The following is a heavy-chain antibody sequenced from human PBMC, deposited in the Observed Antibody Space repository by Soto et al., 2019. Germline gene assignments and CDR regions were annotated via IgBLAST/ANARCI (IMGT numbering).Heavy chain of an antibody. J-gene: IGHJ5*02. CDR2: IYHSGST. V-gene: IGHV4-4*02. CDR3: ARFIVVAGPLNWFDH. CDR1: GGSISSSNW. Sequence: SETLSLTCAVSGGSISSSNWWSWVRQPPGKGLEWIGEIYHSGSTNYNPSLKSRVTISVDKSKNQFSLKLSSVTAADTAVYYCARFIVVAGPLNWFDHWGQGTLVTVSS. D-gene: IGHD2-15*01.